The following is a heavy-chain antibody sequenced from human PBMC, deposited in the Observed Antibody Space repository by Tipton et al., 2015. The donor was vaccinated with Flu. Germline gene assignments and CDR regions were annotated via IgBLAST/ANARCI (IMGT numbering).Heavy chain of an antibody. D-gene: IGHD2-15*01. J-gene: IGHJ4*02. CDR1: GGSVSSNY. Sequence: TLSLTCTVSGGSVSSNYWIWIRQFPGKGLEWIGFIFYRGTTNYNPSLKSRVTISVDTSKNQFSLKLSSVTAADTAVYYCARGSVVVAATGGYYFDYWGQGTLVTVSS. V-gene: IGHV4-59*02. CDR3: ARGSVVVAATGGYYFDY. CDR2: IFYRGTT.